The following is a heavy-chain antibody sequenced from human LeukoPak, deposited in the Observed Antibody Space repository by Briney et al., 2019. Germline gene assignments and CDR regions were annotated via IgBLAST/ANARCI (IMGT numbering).Heavy chain of an antibody. CDR2: IIPIFGTA. J-gene: IGHJ5*02. CDR3: ARTDIVVVPARNWFDP. D-gene: IGHD2-2*01. CDR1: GGTYSSYA. Sequence: GASVKVSCTASGGTYSSYAISWVRQAPGQGLEWMGGIIPIFGTANYAQKFQGRVTITTDESTSTAYMELSRLRSEDTAVYYCARTDIVVVPARNWFDPWGQGTLVTVSS. V-gene: IGHV1-69*05.